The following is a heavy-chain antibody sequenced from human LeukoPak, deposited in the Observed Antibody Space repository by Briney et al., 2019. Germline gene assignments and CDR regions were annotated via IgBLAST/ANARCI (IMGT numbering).Heavy chain of an antibody. Sequence: GGTLRLSCAASGFTFYSYAMNWVRQTPGKGLEWVSTFSGSGGSIYYADSVKGRFTISRDNSKNTLYLQMNSLRAEDTAVYYCAKDHGYSSSWYAIDYWGQGTLVTVSS. V-gene: IGHV3-23*01. J-gene: IGHJ4*02. CDR2: FSGSGGSI. D-gene: IGHD6-13*01. CDR3: AKDHGYSSSWYAIDY. CDR1: GFTFYSYA.